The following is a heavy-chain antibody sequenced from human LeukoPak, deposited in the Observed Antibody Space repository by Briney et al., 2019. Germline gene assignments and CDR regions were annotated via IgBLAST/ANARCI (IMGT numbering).Heavy chain of an antibody. V-gene: IGHV3-48*04. CDR2: ISGSYDTI. CDR1: GFTLKTYS. D-gene: IGHD1-14*01. Sequence: GGSLRLSCVASGFTLKTYSMNWVRQAPGKGLEWVSFISGSYDTIYYADSLRGRFTISRDNAKNSLYLQMNSLSAEDTAVYYCARVSLGMYVGAFDIWGQGTMVTVSS. CDR3: ARVSLGMYVGAFDI. J-gene: IGHJ3*02.